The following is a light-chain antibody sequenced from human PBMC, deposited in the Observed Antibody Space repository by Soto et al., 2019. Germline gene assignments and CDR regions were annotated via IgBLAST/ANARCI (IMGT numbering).Light chain of an antibody. CDR3: CSYAGTHTFVI. CDR1: SNDIGGYNS. CDR2: DVT. J-gene: IGLJ2*01. Sequence: QSVLTQPHSVSGSPGQSVTISCTGTSNDIGGYNSVSWYQRHPGKAPKLIIYDVTKRPSGVPDRFSGSKSGDTASLTISGLQSEDEAEYYCCSYAGTHTFVILGAGTKLTVL. V-gene: IGLV2-11*01.